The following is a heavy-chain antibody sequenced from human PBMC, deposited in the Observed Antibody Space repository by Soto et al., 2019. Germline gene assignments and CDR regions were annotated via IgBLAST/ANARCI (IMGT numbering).Heavy chain of an antibody. J-gene: IGHJ5*01. CDR1: GFAFSSHG. CDR3: ARDDDYDDNGLDS. D-gene: IGHD4-17*01. CDR2: IVREGSEK. V-gene: IGHV3-33*01. Sequence: QVQLVESGGGVVQPGRSLRLSCAASGFAFSSHGVHWVRQAPGKGLEWVAVIVREGSEKHYADSVKGRFTISRDNSKNTLYLEMNSLRAEDTAVYYCARDDDYDDNGLDSWGQGTLVTVSS.